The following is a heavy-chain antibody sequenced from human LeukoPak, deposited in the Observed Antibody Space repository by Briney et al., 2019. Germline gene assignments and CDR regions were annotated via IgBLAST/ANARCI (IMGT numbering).Heavy chain of an antibody. V-gene: IGHV3-30-3*01. Sequence: GGSLRLSCAASGFTFSSYAMHWVRQAPGKGLEWVAVISYDGSNKYYADSVKGRFTISRDNSKNTLYLQMNSLRAEDTAVYYCARGRELSHDYGDYVAQTGVGDFDYWGQGTLVTVSS. D-gene: IGHD4-17*01. CDR3: ARGRELSHDYGDYVAQTGVGDFDY. CDR2: ISYDGSNK. J-gene: IGHJ4*02. CDR1: GFTFSSYA.